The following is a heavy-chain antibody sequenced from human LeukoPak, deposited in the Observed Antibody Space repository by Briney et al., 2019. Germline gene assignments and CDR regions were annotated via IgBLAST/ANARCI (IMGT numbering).Heavy chain of an antibody. D-gene: IGHD1-26*01. CDR1: GYTFTGYY. CDR2: INPNSGGT. J-gene: IGHJ5*02. CDR3: ARDNGSGSYVTNWFDP. V-gene: IGHV1-2*02. Sequence: ASVKVSCKASGYTFTGYYMHWVRQAPGQGLEWMGWINPNSGGTNYAQKFQGRVTMTRDTSISTAYMELSRLTFDDTAVYYCARDNGSGSYVTNWFDPWGQGTLVTVSS.